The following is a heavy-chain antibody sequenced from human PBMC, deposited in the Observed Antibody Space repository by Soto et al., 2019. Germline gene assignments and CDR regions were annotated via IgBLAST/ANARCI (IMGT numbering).Heavy chain of an antibody. CDR2: INKSGGST. CDR3: AKDPPTTGTTFDY. J-gene: IGHJ4*02. D-gene: IGHD1-1*01. Sequence: EVQLLESGGGLVQPGGSLRLSCAASGFTSSSFAMSWVRQAPGKGLEWVSTINKSGGSTYYADSVKGRFTISRDNSKNMLFLQINGLRAEDTAVYYCAKDPPTTGTTFDYWGRGTLVTVSS. CDR1: GFTSSSFA. V-gene: IGHV3-23*01.